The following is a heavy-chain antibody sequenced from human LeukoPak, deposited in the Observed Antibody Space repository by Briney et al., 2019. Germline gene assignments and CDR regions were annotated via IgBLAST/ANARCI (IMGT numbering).Heavy chain of an antibody. CDR3: PLMITFGGVIVRDY. V-gene: IGHV4-38-2*01. D-gene: IGHD3-16*02. Sequence: SETLSLTCAVSGYSISSGYYWGWIRQPPGKGLEWIGSIYYSGSTHYNPSLKSRVTISVDTSKNQFSLKLSSVTAADTAVYYRPLMITFGGVIVRDYWGQGTLVTVSS. CDR1: GYSISSGYY. J-gene: IGHJ4*02. CDR2: IYYSGST.